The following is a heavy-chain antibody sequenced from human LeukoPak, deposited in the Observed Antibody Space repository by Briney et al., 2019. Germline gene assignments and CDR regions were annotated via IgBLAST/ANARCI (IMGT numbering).Heavy chain of an antibody. CDR3: ARVSSSSYYYYYMDV. V-gene: IGHV4-34*01. Sequence: PSETLSLTCAVYGGSFSGYYWSWIRQPPGKGLEWIGEINHRGSTNYNPSLKSRVTMSVDTSKNQFSLKLSSVTAADTAVYYCARVSSSSYYYYYMDVWGKGTTVTVSS. CDR2: INHRGST. J-gene: IGHJ6*03. CDR1: GGSFSGYY. D-gene: IGHD6-6*01.